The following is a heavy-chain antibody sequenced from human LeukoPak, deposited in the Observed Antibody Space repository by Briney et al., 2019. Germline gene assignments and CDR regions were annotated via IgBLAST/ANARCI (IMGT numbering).Heavy chain of an antibody. CDR1: GFTFSSYW. CDR2: IKQDGSEK. CDR3: AREEWIQLWSTGAFDI. V-gene: IGHV3-7*01. D-gene: IGHD5-18*01. Sequence: PGGSLRLSCAASGFTFSSYWMSWVRQAPGKGLEWVANIKQDGSEKYYVDSVKGRFTISRDNAKNSLYLQMNSLRAEDTAVYYCAREEWIQLWSTGAFDIWGQGTMVTVSS. J-gene: IGHJ3*02.